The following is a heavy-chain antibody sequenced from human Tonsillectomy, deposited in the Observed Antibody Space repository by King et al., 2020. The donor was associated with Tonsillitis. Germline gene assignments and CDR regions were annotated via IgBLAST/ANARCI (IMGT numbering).Heavy chain of an antibody. CDR2: IIHSGST. J-gene: IGHJ4*02. D-gene: IGHD3-10*01. CDR3: ARGPNEGVAGGGGGF. V-gene: IGHV4-38-2*02. CDR1: GYSISSGYY. Sequence: QLQESGPGLVKPSETLSLTCTVSGYSISSGYYWGWIRQPPGKGLEWIGSIIHSGSTYYNPSLESRVTISVDTSKNQFSLKLSSVTAADTAVYYCARGPNEGVAGGGGGFWGQGTLVTVSS.